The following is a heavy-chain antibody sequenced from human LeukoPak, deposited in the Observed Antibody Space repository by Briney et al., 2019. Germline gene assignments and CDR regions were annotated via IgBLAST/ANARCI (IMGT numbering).Heavy chain of an antibody. J-gene: IGHJ4*02. CDR1: GFTFSKYD. D-gene: IGHD6-13*01. CDR3: ARSQSSSLIDY. V-gene: IGHV3-33*01. Sequence: GGSLRLSCAPYGFTFSKYDMRWVRQAPGEGREWVAVIWNDGSNKYYADSVKGRFTISRDNSKNTLYLQMNSLRAEDTAVYFRARSQSSSLIDYWGPGTLVTVSS. CDR2: IWNDGSNK.